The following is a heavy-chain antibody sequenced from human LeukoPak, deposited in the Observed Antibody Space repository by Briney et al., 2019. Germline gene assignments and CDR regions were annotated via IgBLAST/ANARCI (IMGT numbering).Heavy chain of an antibody. D-gene: IGHD3-10*01. Sequence: ASVKVSCKASGFTFTDYYIHWVRQAPGQGLEWMGWIDPNSGDTNYAQNFRGRVTMTRDTSITTSYMELSRLRCDDTAVYYCVRWKDYYGSGNRYFDYWGQGTLVTVSS. V-gene: IGHV1-2*02. CDR1: GFTFTDYY. J-gene: IGHJ4*02. CDR3: VRWKDYYGSGNRYFDY. CDR2: IDPNSGDT.